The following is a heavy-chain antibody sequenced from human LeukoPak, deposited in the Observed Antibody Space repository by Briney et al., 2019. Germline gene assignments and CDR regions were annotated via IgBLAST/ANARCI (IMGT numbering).Heavy chain of an antibody. CDR1: GFTFSSYA. CDR2: IYSGGST. D-gene: IGHD5/OR15-5a*01. V-gene: IGHV3-66*01. CDR3: ARKDTYAFDI. Sequence: GGSLRLSCAASGFTFSSYAMHWVRQAPGKGLEWVSVIYSGGSTYYADSVKGRFTISRDNSKNTLYLQMNSLRAEDTAVYYCARKDTYAFDIWGQGTMVTVSS. J-gene: IGHJ3*02.